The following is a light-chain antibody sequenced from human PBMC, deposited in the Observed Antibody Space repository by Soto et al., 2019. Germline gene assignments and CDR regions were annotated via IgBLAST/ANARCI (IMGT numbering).Light chain of an antibody. CDR3: SSYTSSSTL. Sequence: QSALTQPASVSGSPGQSITISCTGTSSDVGSYNYVSWYQQHPGTAPKLMIYEVSDRPSGISSRFSGSKSGNSASLTISGLHTEDEADYYCSSYTSSSTLFGAGTKLTVL. J-gene: IGLJ1*01. CDR2: EVS. CDR1: SSDVGSYNY. V-gene: IGLV2-14*01.